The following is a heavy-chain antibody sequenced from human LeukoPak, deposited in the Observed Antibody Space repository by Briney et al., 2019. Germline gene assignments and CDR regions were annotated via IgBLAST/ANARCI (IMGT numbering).Heavy chain of an antibody. V-gene: IGHV4-59*01. D-gene: IGHD3-10*01. J-gene: IGHJ2*01. CDR3: ARLQRITMAGPDYWYFDL. CDR2: ISYGGST. Sequence: SETLSLTCTVSGDSISSYYWSWIRQPPEKGLEWIAYISYGGSTNYNPSLKSRVTISVDTSKTQFSLKMNSVTAADTAVYYCARLQRITMAGPDYWYFDLWGRGTLVTVSS. CDR1: GDSISSYY.